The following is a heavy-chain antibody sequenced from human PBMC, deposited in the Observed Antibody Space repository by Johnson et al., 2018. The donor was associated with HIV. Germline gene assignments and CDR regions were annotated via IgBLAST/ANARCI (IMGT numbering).Heavy chain of an antibody. CDR3: ARGKYSGSFTSPDAFDI. D-gene: IGHD1-26*01. J-gene: IGHJ3*02. Sequence: QVQLVESGGGVVQPGRSLRLSCAASGFTFSSYAMHWVRQAPGTGLEWVAVISYDGSNKYYADSVKGRFTISRDNSKNTLYLQMNSLRAEDTAVYYCARGKYSGSFTSPDAFDIWGQGTMVTVSS. CDR1: GFTFSSYA. CDR2: ISYDGSNK. V-gene: IGHV3-30*04.